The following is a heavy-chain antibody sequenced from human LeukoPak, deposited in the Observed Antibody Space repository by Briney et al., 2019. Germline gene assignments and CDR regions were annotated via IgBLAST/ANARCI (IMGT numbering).Heavy chain of an antibody. J-gene: IGHJ4*02. CDR1: GFTFSSYS. D-gene: IGHD3-22*01. CDR3: ARYSPYYDSSGYYLILGDY. V-gene: IGHV3-48*04. Sequence: GGSLRLSCAASGFTFSSYSMNWVRQAPGKGLEWVSYISSASGSIYYADSVKGRFTISRDNAKNSLYLQMNSLRAEDTAVYYCARYSPYYDSSGYYLILGDYWGQGTLVTVSS. CDR2: ISSASGSI.